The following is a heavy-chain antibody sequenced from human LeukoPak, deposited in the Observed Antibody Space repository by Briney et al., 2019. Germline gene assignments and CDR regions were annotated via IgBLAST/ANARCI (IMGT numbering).Heavy chain of an antibody. CDR1: GYSFPNYW. V-gene: IGHV5-51*01. D-gene: IGHD3-16*01. Sequence: GESLKISCKGSGYSFPNYWIGWVRQKPGKGLEWMGLIFPGDSDTKYSPSFQGQVTISADKSISTAYLLWSSLKASDTAMYYCATYFAGAETFDIWGQGTMVTVSS. J-gene: IGHJ3*02. CDR3: ATYFAGAETFDI. CDR2: IFPGDSDT.